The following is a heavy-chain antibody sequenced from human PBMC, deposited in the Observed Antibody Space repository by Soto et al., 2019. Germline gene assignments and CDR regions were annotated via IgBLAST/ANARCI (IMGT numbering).Heavy chain of an antibody. CDR1: RFTLNIYA. D-gene: IGHD6-13*01. CDR3: AKISRRDPIAALDY. J-gene: IGHJ4*02. Sequence: SQRHSRAASRFTLNIYAVNVVRQTPGKGLEWVSSISDSGGSTYYADSVKGRFTISRDNSKNTLYLQMNSLRAEDTAVYYCAKISRRDPIAALDYWGQGTLVTVSS. CDR2: ISDSGGST. V-gene: IGHV3-23*01.